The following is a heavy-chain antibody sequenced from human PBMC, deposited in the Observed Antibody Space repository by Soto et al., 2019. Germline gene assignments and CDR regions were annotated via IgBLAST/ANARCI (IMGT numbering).Heavy chain of an antibody. CDR3: ARDTTMVTLNYGMDV. V-gene: IGHV4-30-4*01. Sequence: SETLSLTCAVSGGSISSGDYYXSWIRQPPGKGLEWIGYIYYSGSTYYNPSLKSRVTISVDTSKNQFSLKLSPVTAADTAVYYCARDTTMVTLNYGMDVWGQGTTVTVSS. CDR2: IYYSGST. J-gene: IGHJ6*02. CDR1: GGSISSGDYY. D-gene: IGHD5-18*01.